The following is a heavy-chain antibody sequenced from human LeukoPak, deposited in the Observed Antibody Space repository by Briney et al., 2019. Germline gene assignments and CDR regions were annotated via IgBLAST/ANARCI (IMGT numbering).Heavy chain of an antibody. J-gene: IGHJ5*02. CDR3: ARLHGDNWFDP. CDR2: MYYSGST. D-gene: IGHD3-16*01. CDR1: GGSISGYY. Sequence: PSETLSLTCTVSGGSISGYYWSWIRPPPGKGLEWIGYMYYSGSTNYNPSLKSRVTISIDTSKNQFSLKLSSVTAADTAVYYCARLHGDNWFDPWGQGTLVTVSS. V-gene: IGHV4-59*08.